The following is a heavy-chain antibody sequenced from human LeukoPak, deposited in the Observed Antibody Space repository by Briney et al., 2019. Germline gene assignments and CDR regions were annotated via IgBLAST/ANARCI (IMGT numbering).Heavy chain of an antibody. Sequence: GASVKVSCKASGGTFSSYAISWVRQAPGQGLERMGGIIPIFGTANYAQKFQGRVTITADESTSTAYMELSSLRSEDTAVYYCARAPGYSGYDYVGYFDYWGQGTLVTVSS. V-gene: IGHV1-69*13. D-gene: IGHD5-12*01. CDR2: IIPIFGTA. CDR1: GGTFSSYA. CDR3: ARAPGYSGYDYVGYFDY. J-gene: IGHJ4*02.